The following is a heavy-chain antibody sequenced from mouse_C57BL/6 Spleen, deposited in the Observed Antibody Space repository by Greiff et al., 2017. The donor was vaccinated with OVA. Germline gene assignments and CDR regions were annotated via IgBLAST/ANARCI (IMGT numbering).Heavy chain of an antibody. Sequence: QVHVKQPGAELVKPGASVKLSCKASGYTFTSYWMHWVKQRPGQGLEWIGMIHPNSGSTNYNEKFKSKATLTVDKSSSTAYMQLSSLTSEDSAVYYCARNPFITTVVDYWGQGTTLTVSS. CDR3: ARNPFITTVVDY. D-gene: IGHD1-1*01. V-gene: IGHV1-64*01. CDR1: GYTFTSYW. J-gene: IGHJ2*01. CDR2: IHPNSGST.